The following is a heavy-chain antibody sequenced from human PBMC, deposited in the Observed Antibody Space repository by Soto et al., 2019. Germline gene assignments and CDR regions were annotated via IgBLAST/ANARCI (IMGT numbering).Heavy chain of an antibody. J-gene: IGHJ6*03. D-gene: IGHD3-3*01. CDR3: SRVNDFWSGTYYYYYYMDV. CDR1: GGSISSYY. CDR2: IYYSGST. V-gene: IGHV4-59*01. Sequence: SETLSLTCTVSGGSISSYYWSWIRQPPGKGLEWIGYIYYSGSTNYNPSIKSRVTISVDTSKNQFSLKLSSVTAADTAVYYCSRVNDFWSGTYYYYYYMDVWGKGTTVTVSS.